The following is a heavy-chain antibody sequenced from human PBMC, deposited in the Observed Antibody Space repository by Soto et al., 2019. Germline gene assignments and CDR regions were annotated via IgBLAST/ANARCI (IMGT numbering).Heavy chain of an antibody. D-gene: IGHD4-4*01. CDR2: INPNRGGT. V-gene: IGHV1-2*02. CDR1: GYTFTGYY. Sequence: QVQLVQSGAEVKKPGASVKVSCKASGYTFTGYYMHWVRQAPGQGLEWMGWINPNRGGTNYAQKFQGRVTMTRDTSISTAYMELSRLRSDDTAVYYCASADYRSRGYCANWGQGTLVTVSS. J-gene: IGHJ4*02. CDR3: ASADYRSRGYCAN.